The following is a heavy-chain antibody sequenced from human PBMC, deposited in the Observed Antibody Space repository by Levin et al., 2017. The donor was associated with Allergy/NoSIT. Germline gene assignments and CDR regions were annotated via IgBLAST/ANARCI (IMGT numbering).Heavy chain of an antibody. CDR3: ARGPYSSSSSVYYGMDV. J-gene: IGHJ6*02. V-gene: IGHV3-21*01. CDR2: ISSSSSYI. D-gene: IGHD6-6*01. Sequence: GGSLRLSCAASGFTFSSYSMNWVRQAPGKGLEWVSSISSSSSYIYYADSVKGRFTISRDNAKNSLYLQMNSLRAEDTAVYYCARGPYSSSSSVYYGMDVWGQGTTVTVSS. CDR1: GFTFSSYS.